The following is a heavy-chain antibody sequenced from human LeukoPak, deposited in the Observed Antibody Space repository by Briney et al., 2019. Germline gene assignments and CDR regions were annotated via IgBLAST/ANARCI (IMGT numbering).Heavy chain of an antibody. CDR2: IYHSGST. CDR3: ARGAPQYSSSLDY. J-gene: IGHJ4*02. V-gene: IGHV4-34*01. D-gene: IGHD6-13*01. CDR1: GGSISGHY. Sequence: SETLSLTCAVYGGSISGHYWSWIRQPPGKGLEWIGEIYHSGSTNYNPSLKSRVTISVDTSKNQFSLTLSAVTAADTAVYYCARGAPQYSSSLDYWGQGTLVTVAS.